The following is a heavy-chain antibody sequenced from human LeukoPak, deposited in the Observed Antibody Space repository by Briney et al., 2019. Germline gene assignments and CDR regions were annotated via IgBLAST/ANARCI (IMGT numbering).Heavy chain of an antibody. CDR1: GGSISSYY. Sequence: PSETLSLTCTVSGGSISSYYWSWIRQPAGKGLEWIGRIYTSGSTNYNPSLKSRVTMSVDTSKNQFSLKLSSVTAADTAVYYCARDAGAIVVVPEEWNWFDPWGQGTLVTVSS. CDR2: IYTSGST. D-gene: IGHD2-2*01. J-gene: IGHJ5*02. CDR3: ARDAGAIVVVPEEWNWFDP. V-gene: IGHV4-4*07.